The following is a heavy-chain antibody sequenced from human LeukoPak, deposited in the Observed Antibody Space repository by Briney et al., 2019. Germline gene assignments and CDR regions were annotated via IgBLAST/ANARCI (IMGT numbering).Heavy chain of an antibody. CDR2: ISAYNGNT. Sequence: ASVKVSCKTSGYIFPSYGITWVRQAPGQGLEWMGWISAYNGNTNYAQKFQDRVTMTTDTSTSTVYVDLRSLGSDDTAVYYCARDLGGWFDPWGQGTLVTVSS. J-gene: IGHJ5*02. V-gene: IGHV1-18*01. CDR1: GYIFPSYG. CDR3: ARDLGGWFDP.